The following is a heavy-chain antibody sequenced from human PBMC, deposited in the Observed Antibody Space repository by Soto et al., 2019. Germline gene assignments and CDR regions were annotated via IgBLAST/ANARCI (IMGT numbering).Heavy chain of an antibody. V-gene: IGHV3-48*01. CDR2: ISSSGSTF. CDR3: ARESFDSSANRWDYYFDY. J-gene: IGHJ4*02. D-gene: IGHD3-22*01. Sequence: GGSLRLSCAASGFTFSTYSMNWVRQAPGKGLEWVSYISSSGSTFYYADSVKGRFTISRDNAMKSLSLQMNSLRAEDTAVYYCARESFDSSANRWDYYFDYWGQGT. CDR1: GFTFSTYS.